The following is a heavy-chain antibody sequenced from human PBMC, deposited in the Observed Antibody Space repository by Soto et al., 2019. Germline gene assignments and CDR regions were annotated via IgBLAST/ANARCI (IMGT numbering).Heavy chain of an antibody. CDR2: IWYDGSNK. J-gene: IGHJ5*02. V-gene: IGHV3-33*01. CDR3: ARDWSSSWYSRGLNWFDP. Sequence: QVQLVESGGGVVQPGRSLRLSCAASGFTFSSYGMHWVRQAPGKGLEWVAVIWYDGSNKYYADSVKGRFTISRDNSKNTLYLQMNSLRAEDTAVYYCARDWSSSWYSRGLNWFDPWGQGTLVTVSS. D-gene: IGHD6-13*01. CDR1: GFTFSSYG.